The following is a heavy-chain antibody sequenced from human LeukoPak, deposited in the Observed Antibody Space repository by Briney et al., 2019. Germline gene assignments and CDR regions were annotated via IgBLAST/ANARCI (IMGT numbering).Heavy chain of an antibody. CDR1: GGSITGSSYY. CDR3: TRGSYHVLTGRSTLGEY. Sequence: SETLSLTCTISGGSITGSSYYRGWIRQSPGKGLEWIGNIYYSGSTYYNSSLKSRVTISIDTSKNHFSLRLTSVTASDTAVYFCTRGSYHVLTGRSTLGEYWGQGTLVAVSS. J-gene: IGHJ4*02. CDR2: IYYSGST. D-gene: IGHD3-9*01. V-gene: IGHV4-39*02.